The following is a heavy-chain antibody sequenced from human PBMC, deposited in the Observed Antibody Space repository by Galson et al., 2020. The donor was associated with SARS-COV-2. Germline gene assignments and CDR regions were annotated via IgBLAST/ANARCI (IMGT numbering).Heavy chain of an antibody. CDR2: ISGSGGVT. D-gene: IGHD3-10*01. J-gene: IGHJ4*02. Sequence: GESLKISCAASGFTFSSYAMNWVRQAPGKGLEWVSIISGSGGVTFYADSVKGRFTVSRDDSKNTLYLQMNSLRAEDTAVYYCARGGLFGELLVSFDYWGQGALVTVSS. V-gene: IGHV3-23*01. CDR3: ARGGLFGELLVSFDY. CDR1: GFTFSSYA.